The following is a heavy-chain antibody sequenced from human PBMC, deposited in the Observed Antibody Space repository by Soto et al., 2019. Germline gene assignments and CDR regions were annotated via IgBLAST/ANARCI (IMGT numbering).Heavy chain of an antibody. J-gene: IGHJ6*02. Sequence: SETLSLTCTVSGGSISSYYWSWIRQPPGKGLEWIGYIYYSGSTNYNPSLKSRVTISVDTSKNQFSLKLSSVTAADTAVYYCARVSTRFGDYYGMDVWGQGTTVTVSS. V-gene: IGHV4-59*01. D-gene: IGHD3-10*01. CDR2: IYYSGST. CDR1: GGSISSYY. CDR3: ARVSTRFGDYYGMDV.